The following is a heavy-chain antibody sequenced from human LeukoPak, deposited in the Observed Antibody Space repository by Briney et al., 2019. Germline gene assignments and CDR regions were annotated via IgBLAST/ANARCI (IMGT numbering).Heavy chain of an antibody. D-gene: IGHD1-7*01. CDR2: IIPILGIA. J-gene: IGHJ4*02. Sequence: PGGSLRLSCAASGFTFSSYAISWVRQAPGQGLEWMGRIIPILGIANYAQKFQGRVTITADKSTSTAYMELSSLRSEDTAVYYCARVTQVDTELILDYWGQGTLVTVSS. CDR3: ARVTQVDTELILDY. CDR1: GFTFSSYA. V-gene: IGHV1-69*04.